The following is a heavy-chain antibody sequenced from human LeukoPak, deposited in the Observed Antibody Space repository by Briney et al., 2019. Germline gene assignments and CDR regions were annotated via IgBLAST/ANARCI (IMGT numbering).Heavy chain of an antibody. D-gene: IGHD7-27*01. Sequence: GGSLRLSCAASGFTFSSYGMHWVRQAPGRGLEWLANINPAGTEKYYVDSVKGRFAISRDNAKNSLFLQMNSLRAEDTALYYCAMGARGDYSGEDYWGQGTLVTVSS. CDR3: AMGARGDYSGEDY. CDR2: INPAGTEK. J-gene: IGHJ4*02. CDR1: GFTFSSYG. V-gene: IGHV3-7*03.